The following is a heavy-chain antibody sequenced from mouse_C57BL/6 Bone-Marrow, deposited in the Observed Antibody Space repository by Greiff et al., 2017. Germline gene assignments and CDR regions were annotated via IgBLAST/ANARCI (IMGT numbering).Heavy chain of an antibody. V-gene: IGHV1-85*01. CDR3: ARHYDYDWFDY. CDR2: IYPRDGST. J-gene: IGHJ3*01. Sequence: QVQLQQSGPELVKPGASVKLSCKASGYTFTSYDINWVKQRPGQGLEWIGWIYPRDGSTKYNEKFKGKATLTVDTSSSTAYMELHSLTSEDSAVYFCARHYDYDWFDYWGQGTLVTVSA. D-gene: IGHD2-4*01. CDR1: GYTFTSYD.